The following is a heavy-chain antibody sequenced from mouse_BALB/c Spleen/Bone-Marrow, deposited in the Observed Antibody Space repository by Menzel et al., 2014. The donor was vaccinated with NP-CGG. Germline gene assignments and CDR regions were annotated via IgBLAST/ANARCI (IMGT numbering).Heavy chain of an antibody. D-gene: IGHD2-1*01. CDR2: ISSGGSYT. V-gene: IGHV5-6-4*01. CDR1: GFTFSSYT. CDR3: TRDGKGNYYYAMDY. J-gene: IGHJ4*01. Sequence: EVQLQQSGGGLVKPGGSLKLSCAASGFTFSSYTMSWVRQTPEKRLEWVATISSGGSYTYYPDSVKGRFTISRDNAKSTLYLQMSSLKSEDTAMYYCTRDGKGNYYYAMDYWGQGTSVTVSS.